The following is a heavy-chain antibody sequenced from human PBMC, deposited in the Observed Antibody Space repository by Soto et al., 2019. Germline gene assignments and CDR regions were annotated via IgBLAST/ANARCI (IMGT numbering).Heavy chain of an antibody. CDR3: AKVALRYFDRWHCDY. Sequence: GGSLRLSCAASGFTFNTYAMSWVRQAPGKGLEWVASLSGSGGFTEHADSVKGRFSISRDNSKNTLFLQMNSLKTEDTAVYYCAKVALRYFDRWHCDYWGQGILVTVSS. CDR2: LSGSGGFT. V-gene: IGHV3-23*01. CDR1: GFTFNTYA. J-gene: IGHJ4*02. D-gene: IGHD3-9*01.